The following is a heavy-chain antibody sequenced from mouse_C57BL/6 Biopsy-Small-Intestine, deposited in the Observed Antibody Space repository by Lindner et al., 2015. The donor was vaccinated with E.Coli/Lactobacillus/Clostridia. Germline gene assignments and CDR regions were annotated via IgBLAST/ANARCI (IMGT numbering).Heavy chain of an antibody. D-gene: IGHD3-2*02. V-gene: IGHV1-19*01. CDR3: ARIKGLPTLRAPRPFYLDY. Sequence: SVKVSCKASGYTFNGFYLHWLRQAAGQGLEWMGFINPFSGVTTYAQKFQGRVTMTRDTSIATAYMDLSSLRSDDTAIYYCARIKGLPTLRAPRPFYLDYWGQGTQVTVSS. CDR1: GYTFNGFY. CDR2: INPFSGVT. J-gene: IGHJ4*01.